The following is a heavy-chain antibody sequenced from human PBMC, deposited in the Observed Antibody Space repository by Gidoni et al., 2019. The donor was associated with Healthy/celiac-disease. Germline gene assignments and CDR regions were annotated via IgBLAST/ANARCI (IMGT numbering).Heavy chain of an antibody. J-gene: IGHJ6*02. CDR1: GFTFSSYD. V-gene: IGHV3-23*01. CDR3: AKDVHDSSGYYYDYYYYYGMDV. D-gene: IGHD3-22*01. Sequence: EVQLLESGGGLVQPGGSLRLSCAASGFTFSSYDMSWVRQAPGKGLEWVSAISGSGGSTYYAYSVKGRFTISRDNSKNTLYLQMNSLRAEDTAVYYCAKDVHDSSGYYYDYYYYYGMDVWGQGTTVTVSS. CDR2: ISGSGGST.